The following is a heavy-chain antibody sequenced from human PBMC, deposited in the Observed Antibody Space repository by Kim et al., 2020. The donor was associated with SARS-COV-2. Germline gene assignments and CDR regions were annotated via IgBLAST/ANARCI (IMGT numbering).Heavy chain of an antibody. J-gene: IGHJ5*02. Sequence: SETLSLTCAVYGESFSSDFWSWIRQPPGKGLEWIGEVHHTGSTSYNPSLRGRVTMSVDTSKRQVSLKVTSVTAADTALYYCARRRLDSGFTWFDPWGQGTLVTVSS. CDR3: ARRRLDSGFTWFDP. D-gene: IGHD1-1*01. CDR1: GESFSSDF. V-gene: IGHV4-34*01. CDR2: VHHTGST.